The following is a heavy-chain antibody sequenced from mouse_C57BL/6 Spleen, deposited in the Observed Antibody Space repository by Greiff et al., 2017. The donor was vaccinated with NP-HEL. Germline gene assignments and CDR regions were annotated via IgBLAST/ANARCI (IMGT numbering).Heavy chain of an antibody. CDR1: GYAFSSSW. CDR2: IYPGDGDT. Sequence: QVQLQQSGPELVKPGASVKISCKASGYAFSSSWMNWVKQRPGKGLEWIGRIYPGDGDTNYNGKFKGQATLTADKSSSTAYMQLSSLTSEDSAVYYCASIYYYGSSYWYFDVWGTGTTVTVSS. CDR3: ASIYYYGSSYWYFDV. J-gene: IGHJ1*03. D-gene: IGHD1-1*01. V-gene: IGHV1-82*01.